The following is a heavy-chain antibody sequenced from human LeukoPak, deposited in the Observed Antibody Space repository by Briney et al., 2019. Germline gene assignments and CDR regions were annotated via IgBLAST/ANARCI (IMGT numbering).Heavy chain of an antibody. Sequence: SETLSFTCTVSGGSISSYYWSWIRQPPGKGLEWIGYIYYSGSTNYNPSLKSRVTISVDTSKNQFSLKLSSVTAADTAVYYCAREDSSGYFGFDYWGQGTLVTVSS. CDR1: GGSISSYY. CDR3: AREDSSGYFGFDY. D-gene: IGHD3-22*01. V-gene: IGHV4-59*01. J-gene: IGHJ4*02. CDR2: IYYSGST.